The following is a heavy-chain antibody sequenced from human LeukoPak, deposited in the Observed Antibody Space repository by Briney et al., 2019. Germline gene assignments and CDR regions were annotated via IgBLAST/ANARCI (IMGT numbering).Heavy chain of an antibody. CDR2: INPNSGGT. Sequence: ASVKVSCKAPGYTFTSYDINWVRQATGQGLEWMGWINPNSGGTNYAQKFQGRVTMTRDTSISTAYMELSRLRSDDTAVYYCARMGQLALDFDYWGQGTLVTVSS. CDR3: ARMGQLALDFDY. CDR1: GYTFTSYD. J-gene: IGHJ4*02. D-gene: IGHD6-13*01. V-gene: IGHV1-2*02.